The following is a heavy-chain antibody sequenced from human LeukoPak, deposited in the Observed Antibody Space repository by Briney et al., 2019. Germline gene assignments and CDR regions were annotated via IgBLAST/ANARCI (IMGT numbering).Heavy chain of an antibody. V-gene: IGHV3-21*01. CDR1: GFTFSSYS. D-gene: IGHD3-10*01. Sequence: GGSLRLSCAASGFTFSSYSMNWVRQAPGKGLEWVSSISSSSSYIYYADSVKGRFTISRDNAKNSLYLQMNSLRAEDTAVYYCARTPGTMVRGVIIAPFDYWGQGTLVTVSS. CDR3: ARTPGTMVRGVIIAPFDY. CDR2: ISSSSSYI. J-gene: IGHJ4*02.